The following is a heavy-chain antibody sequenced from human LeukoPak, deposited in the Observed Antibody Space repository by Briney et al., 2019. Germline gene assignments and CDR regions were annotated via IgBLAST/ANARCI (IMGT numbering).Heavy chain of an antibody. V-gene: IGHV1-18*01. CDR3: ARGTYYYGSGGYHHFDY. Sequence: GASVKVSCKASGYTFTSYSISWVRQAPGQGLEWMGWISAYNGNTNYAQKLQGRVTMTTDTSTSTAYMELRSLRSDDTAVYYCARGTYYYGSGGYHHFDYWGQGTLVTVSS. D-gene: IGHD3-10*01. CDR1: GYTFTSYS. J-gene: IGHJ4*02. CDR2: ISAYNGNT.